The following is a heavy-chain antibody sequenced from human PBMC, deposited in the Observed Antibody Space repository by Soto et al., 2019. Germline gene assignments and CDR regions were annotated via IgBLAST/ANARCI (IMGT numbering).Heavy chain of an antibody. CDR2: IYYSGST. CDR3: ARCRAAAGTVHDY. J-gene: IGHJ4*01. CDR1: GGSVISGSYY. D-gene: IGHD6-13*01. V-gene: IGHV4-61*01. Sequence: PSETLSLTCTVSGGSVISGSYYWSLIRQPPGKGLEWIGYIYYSGSTNYNPSLKSRVTISVDTSKNQFSLKLSSVTAADTAVYYCARCRAAAGTVHDYWGQGTLVTVSS.